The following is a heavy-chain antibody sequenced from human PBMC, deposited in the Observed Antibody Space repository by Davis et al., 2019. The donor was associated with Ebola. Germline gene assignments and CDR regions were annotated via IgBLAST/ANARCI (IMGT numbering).Heavy chain of an antibody. Sequence: PGGSLRLSCAASGFTFSSYGMHWVRQAPGKGLEWVSAISGSGGSTNYADSVKGRFTISRDNSKNTLYLQMNSLRAEDTALYYCANSLSVTMVRGRPPYGMDVWGQGTTVTVSS. CDR1: GFTFSSYG. CDR3: ANSLSVTMVRGRPPYGMDV. J-gene: IGHJ6*02. V-gene: IGHV3-23*01. CDR2: ISGSGGST. D-gene: IGHD3-10*01.